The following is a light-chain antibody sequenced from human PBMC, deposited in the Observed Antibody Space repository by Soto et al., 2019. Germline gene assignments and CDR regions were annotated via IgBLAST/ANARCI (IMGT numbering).Light chain of an antibody. Sequence: EIVLTQSPATLSLSPGERATLSCRASQSVSSYLAWYQQKPGQAPRLLIYEASNRATGIPARFSGSGSGTDFDLTISSLEPEDFAVYSCQQRSNWPPLYTFGQGTNLEIK. CDR2: EAS. CDR3: QQRSNWPPLYT. CDR1: QSVSSY. J-gene: IGKJ2*01. V-gene: IGKV3-11*01.